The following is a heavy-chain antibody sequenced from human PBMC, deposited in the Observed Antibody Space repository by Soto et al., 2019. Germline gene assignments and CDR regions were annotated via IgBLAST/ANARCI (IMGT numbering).Heavy chain of an antibody. CDR2: IIPIFGTA. Sequence: SVKVSCKASGGTFSSYAISWVRQAPGQGLEWMGGIIPIFGTANYAQKFQGRVTITADESTSTADMELSSLRSEDTAVYYCARLGYCSGGSCYASRPCQYYGMDGCGQGTTVSVSS. V-gene: IGHV1-69*13. J-gene: IGHJ6*02. CDR1: GGTFSSYA. D-gene: IGHD2-15*01. CDR3: ARLGYCSGGSCYASRPCQYYGMDG.